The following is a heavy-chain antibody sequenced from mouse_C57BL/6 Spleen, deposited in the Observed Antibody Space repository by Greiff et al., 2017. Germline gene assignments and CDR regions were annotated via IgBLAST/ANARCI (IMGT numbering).Heavy chain of an antibody. V-gene: IGHV1-59*01. Sequence: QVQLKEPGAELVRPGTSVKLSCKASGYTFTSYWMHWVKQRPGQGLEWIGVIDPYDSYTNYNQKFKGKATLTVDTSSSTAYMQLSSLTSEDSAVYYCARGAQATCFDYWGQGTTLTVSS. J-gene: IGHJ2*01. CDR3: ARGAQATCFDY. CDR2: IDPYDSYT. CDR1: GYTFTSYW. D-gene: IGHD3-2*02.